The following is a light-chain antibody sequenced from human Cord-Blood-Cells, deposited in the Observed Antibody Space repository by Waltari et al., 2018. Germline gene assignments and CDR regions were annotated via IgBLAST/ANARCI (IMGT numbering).Light chain of an antibody. J-gene: IGLJ1*01. CDR1: SSDVGSYNL. V-gene: IGLV2-23*01. CDR3: CSYAGSSTYV. CDR2: EGS. Sequence: TDLTQPATVSGSPGQSITISCTATSSDVGSYNLVTWYQQHPGKAPKLMIYEGSKRPSGVSNRFSGSKSGNTASLTISGLQAEDEADYYCCSYAGSSTYVFGTGTKVTVL.